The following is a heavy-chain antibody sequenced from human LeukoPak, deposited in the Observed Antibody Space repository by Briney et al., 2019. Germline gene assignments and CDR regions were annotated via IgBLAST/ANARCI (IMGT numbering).Heavy chain of an antibody. Sequence: IVXIYYSCSTYYNPSLKSRVTISVDTSKTQFSLKLSSVTAADTAVYYCASVGIFGVVTHDAFDIWGQGTMVTVSS. CDR3: ASVGIFGVVTHDAFDI. V-gene: IGHV4-39*01. CDR2: IYYSCST. D-gene: IGHD3-3*02. J-gene: IGHJ3*02.